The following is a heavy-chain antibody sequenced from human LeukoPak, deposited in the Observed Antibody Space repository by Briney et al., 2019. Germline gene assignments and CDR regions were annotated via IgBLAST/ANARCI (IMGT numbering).Heavy chain of an antibody. CDR3: ARHRTYYYYYMDV. J-gene: IGHJ6*03. D-gene: IGHD2-21*01. V-gene: IGHV5-51*01. CDR1: GYSFTSYW. CDR2: IYPGDSDT. Sequence: PGESLKISCKGSGYSFTSYWIGWVRQMPGKGLEWMGIIYPGDSDTRYSPSFQGQVTISADKSSSTAYLQRSSLKASDTAMYYCARHRTYYYYYMDVWGKGTTVTVSS.